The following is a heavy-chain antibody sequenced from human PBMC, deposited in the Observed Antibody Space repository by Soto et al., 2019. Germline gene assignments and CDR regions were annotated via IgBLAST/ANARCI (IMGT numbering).Heavy chain of an antibody. D-gene: IGHD4-17*01. Sequence: SVKVSCKASGGTFSSYAISWVRHAPGQGLEWMGGIIPIFGTANYAQKFQGRVTITADESTSTAYMELSSLRSEDTAVYYCARATTVTTYRYYFDYWGQGTLVTAPQ. CDR2: IIPIFGTA. J-gene: IGHJ4*02. CDR3: ARATTVTTYRYYFDY. V-gene: IGHV1-69*13. CDR1: GGTFSSYA.